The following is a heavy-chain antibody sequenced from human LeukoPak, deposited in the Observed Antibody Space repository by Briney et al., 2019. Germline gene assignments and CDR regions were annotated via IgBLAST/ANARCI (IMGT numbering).Heavy chain of an antibody. D-gene: IGHD4-23*01. CDR2: ISAYNGNT. CDR3: ARDLLTTVDWYFDL. J-gene: IGHJ2*01. V-gene: IGHV1-18*01. Sequence: ASVKVSCTASGYTFTSYGISWVRQAPGQGLEWMGWISAYNGNTNYAQKLQGRVTMTTDTSTSTAYMELRSLRSDDTAVYYCARDLLTTVDWYFDLWGRGTLVTVSS. CDR1: GYTFTSYG.